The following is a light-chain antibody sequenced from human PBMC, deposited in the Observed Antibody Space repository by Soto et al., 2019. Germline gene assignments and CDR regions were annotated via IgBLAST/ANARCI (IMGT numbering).Light chain of an antibody. CDR3: QQYGSSPLT. CDR1: QSVTSNY. Sequence: EIVLTQSPGTLSLSPGERATLSCGASQSVTSNYLAWYQQKPGQAPRLLIFGASIRVKGIPDRFTGSGSGTDFTLTISRLEPEDFAVYYCQQYGSSPLTFGGGTKVDI. V-gene: IGKV3-20*01. CDR2: GAS. J-gene: IGKJ4*01.